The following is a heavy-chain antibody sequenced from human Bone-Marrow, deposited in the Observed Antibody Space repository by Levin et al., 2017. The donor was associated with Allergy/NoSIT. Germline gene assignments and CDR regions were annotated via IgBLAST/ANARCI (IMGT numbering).Heavy chain of an antibody. V-gene: IGHV1-2*02. CDR2: INPSSGGT. CDR3: ARVWGSYRHAHF. CDR1: GYSFSGYY. J-gene: IGHJ4*02. D-gene: IGHD3-16*02. Sequence: ASVKVSCTASGYSFSGYYIHWVRQAPGQRLEWMGWINPSSGGTNYAQHLQGRVSVTRDTSSSTAYLDLRSLTSDDTAVYYCARVWGSYRHAHFWGQGTLVTVSS.